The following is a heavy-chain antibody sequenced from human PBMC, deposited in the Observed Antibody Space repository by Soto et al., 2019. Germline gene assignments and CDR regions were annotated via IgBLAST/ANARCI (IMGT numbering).Heavy chain of an antibody. D-gene: IGHD3-22*01. V-gene: IGHV3-21*01. CDR1: GFTFSLYS. CDR3: VRARATDSRPDY. CDR2: ISSSSTYI. Sequence: VGSLRLSCIASGFTFSLYSMIWVRQAPGKGLEWVSSISSSSTYIYYTDSLKGRFSISRDNAKNSLYLQMDSLRVEDTATYYCVRARATDSRPDYWGQGTLVTVSS. J-gene: IGHJ4*02.